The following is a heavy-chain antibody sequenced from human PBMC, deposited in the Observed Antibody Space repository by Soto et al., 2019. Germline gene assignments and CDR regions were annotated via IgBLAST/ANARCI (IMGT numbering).Heavy chain of an antibody. J-gene: IGHJ6*02. CDR3: TSSLSPMDV. CDR1: GFTFSSYS. V-gene: IGHV3-21*01. Sequence: PGWSKRLSCAASGFTFSSYSMNWVRQAPGKGLEWVSSISSSSSSIYYAASVKGRFTISRDNAKNTLYLQMTSLRAEDTAVSYCTSSLSPMDVWGQGTTVTVSS. CDR2: ISSSSSSI.